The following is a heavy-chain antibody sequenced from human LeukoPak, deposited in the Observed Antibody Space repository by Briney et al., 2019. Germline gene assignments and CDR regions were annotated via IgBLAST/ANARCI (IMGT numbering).Heavy chain of an antibody. CDR2: INPNSGDT. D-gene: IGHD3-22*01. J-gene: IGHJ4*02. CDR3: ARGRNSVYYFNVVAPYYFDY. Sequence: ASVKVSCKASGYTFTGYYMHWVRQAPGQGLEWMGRINPNSGDTNYAQKLQGRVTMTRDTSINTAYMDLSRLRTDDTAVYYCARGRNSVYYFNVVAPYYFDYWGQGTLVTVSS. V-gene: IGHV1-2*06. CDR1: GYTFTGYY.